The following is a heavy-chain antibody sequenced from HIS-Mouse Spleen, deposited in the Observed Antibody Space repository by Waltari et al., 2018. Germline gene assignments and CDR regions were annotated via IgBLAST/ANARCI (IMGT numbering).Heavy chain of an antibody. Sequence: QVQLQQWGAGLLKPSETLSLTCTVSGGSISSYYWSWIRQPAGKGLEWIGRIYTSGRTNYNPPLKSRVTMSLDTSKNQFSLKLSSVTAADTAVYYCARDFHDFWSGYYGGDKKHDAFDIWGQGTMVTVSS. CDR3: ARDFHDFWSGYYGGDKKHDAFDI. V-gene: IGHV4-59*10. CDR1: GGSISSYY. J-gene: IGHJ3*02. CDR2: IYTSGRT. D-gene: IGHD3-3*01.